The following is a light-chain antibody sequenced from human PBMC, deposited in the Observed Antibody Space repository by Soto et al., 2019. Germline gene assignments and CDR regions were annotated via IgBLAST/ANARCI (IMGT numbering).Light chain of an antibody. CDR2: GAS. J-gene: IGKJ1*01. CDR1: QSVSSK. V-gene: IGKV3-15*01. Sequence: EIVMTQSPATLSVSPGERATLSCRASQSVSSKLAWYQQKPGQAPRLLIYGASTRATGIPARFSGSGSGTEFTLTISSLQSEDFAVYYCQRYNNWPPRFGQGTKVEIK. CDR3: QRYNNWPPR.